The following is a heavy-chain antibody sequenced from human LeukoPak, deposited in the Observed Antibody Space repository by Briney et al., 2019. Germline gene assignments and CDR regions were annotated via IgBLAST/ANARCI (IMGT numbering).Heavy chain of an antibody. CDR1: GFTFSIYA. J-gene: IGHJ6*02. V-gene: IGHV3-23*01. CDR2: ISGSGGTT. Sequence: GRSLRLSCAASGFTFSIYAMNWVRQAPGKGLEWVSAISGSGGTTYYADSVKGRFTISRDNSKNTLYLQMNSLRAEDTAVYYCAKDLAAGGYYYGMDVWGQGTTVTVSS. D-gene: IGHD2-15*01. CDR3: AKDLAAGGYYYGMDV.